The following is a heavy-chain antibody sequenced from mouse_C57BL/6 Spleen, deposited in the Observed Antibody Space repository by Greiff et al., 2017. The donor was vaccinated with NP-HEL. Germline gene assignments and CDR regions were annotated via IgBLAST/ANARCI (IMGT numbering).Heavy chain of an antibody. V-gene: IGHV5-4*01. J-gene: IGHJ2*01. CDR3: ARERGGLLDY. D-gene: IGHD2-4*01. CDR1: GFTFSSYA. CDR2: ISDGGSYT. Sequence: EVKLMESGGGLVKPGGSLKLSCAASGFTFSSYAMSWVRQTPEKRLEWVATISDGGSYTYYPDNVKGRFTISRDNAKNNLYLQMSHLKSEDTAMYYCARERGGLLDYWGQGTTLTVSS.